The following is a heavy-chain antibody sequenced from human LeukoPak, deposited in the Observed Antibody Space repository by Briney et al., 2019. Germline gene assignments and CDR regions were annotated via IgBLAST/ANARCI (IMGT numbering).Heavy chain of an antibody. CDR3: ARAQVQRLYYFDY. V-gene: IGHV3-21*01. CDR2: ISSSSSYI. Sequence: GGSLRLSCAASGITFSSYAMSWVRQAPGKGLEWVSSISSSSSYIYYADSVKGRFTISRDNAKNSLYLQMNSLRAEDTAVYYCARAQVQRLYYFDYWGQGTLVTVSS. D-gene: IGHD1-1*01. CDR1: GITFSSYA. J-gene: IGHJ4*02.